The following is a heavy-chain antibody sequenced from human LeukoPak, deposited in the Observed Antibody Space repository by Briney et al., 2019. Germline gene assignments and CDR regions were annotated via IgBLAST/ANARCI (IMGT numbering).Heavy chain of an antibody. V-gene: IGHV1-2*02. CDR1: GYTFTGYY. CDR3: ARVRYYGDFDY. J-gene: IGHJ4*02. CDR2: INPNNGGT. D-gene: IGHD4-17*01. Sequence: ASVKVSCKASGYTFTGYYMHWVRQAPGQGLEWMGWINPNNGGTNYAQKFQGRVTMPRDTSISTAYMELSRLRSDDTAVYYCARVRYYGDFDYWGQGTLVTVSS.